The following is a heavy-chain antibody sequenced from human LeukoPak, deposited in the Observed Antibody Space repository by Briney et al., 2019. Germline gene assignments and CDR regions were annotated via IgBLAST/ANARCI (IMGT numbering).Heavy chain of an antibody. CDR3: ASGHSSSWYFDY. CDR1: GGSISSSSYY. V-gene: IGHV4-39*07. Sequence: SETLSLTCTVSGGSISSSSYYWGWIRQPPGKGLEWIGSIYYSGSTYYNPSLKSRVTISVDTSKNQFSLKLSSVTAADTAVYYCASGHSSSWYFDYWGQGTLVTVSS. D-gene: IGHD6-13*01. J-gene: IGHJ4*02. CDR2: IYYSGST.